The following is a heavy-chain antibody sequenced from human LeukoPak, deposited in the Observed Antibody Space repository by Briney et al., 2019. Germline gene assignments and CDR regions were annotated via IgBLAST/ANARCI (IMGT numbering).Heavy chain of an antibody. CDR2: ISSSSSYI. Sequence: GGSLRLSCAASGFTFSSYSMNWVRQAPGKGLEWVSSISSSSSYIYYADSVKGRFTISRDNSKNTLYLQMNSLRAEDTAVYYCAKSVGEYFDYWGQGTLVTVSS. CDR1: GFTFSSYS. D-gene: IGHD1-26*01. CDR3: AKSVGEYFDY. V-gene: IGHV3-21*01. J-gene: IGHJ4*02.